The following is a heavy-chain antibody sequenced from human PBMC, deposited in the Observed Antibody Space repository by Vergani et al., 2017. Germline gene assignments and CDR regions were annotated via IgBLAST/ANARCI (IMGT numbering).Heavy chain of an antibody. V-gene: IGHV4-31*01. CDR2: IYYSGST. D-gene: IGHD1-26*01. J-gene: IGHJ3*02. CDR3: ASGSYYHGAFDI. CDR1: GGSISSGGYY. Sequence: QVQLQESGPGLVKPPGTLSLTCAVSGGSISSGGYYWSWIRQHPGKGLEWIGYIYYSGSTYYNPSLKSLVTISVDTSKNQFSLKLSSVTAADTAVYYCASGSYYHGAFDIWGQGTMVTVSS.